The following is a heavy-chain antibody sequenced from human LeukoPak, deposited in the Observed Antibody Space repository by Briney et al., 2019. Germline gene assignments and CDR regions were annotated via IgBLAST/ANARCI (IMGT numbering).Heavy chain of an antibody. CDR2: ISWNSGSI. J-gene: IGHJ1*01. Sequence: GGSLRLSCAASGFTFDEYAMHWVRHAPGKGLGWVSGISWNSGSIGYADSVKGRFTISRDSAKNSLYLQMNSLRAEDTALYYCAKTSDYDILTGYYFQHWGQGTLVTGSS. CDR3: AKTSDYDILTGYYFQH. D-gene: IGHD3-9*01. CDR1: GFTFDEYA. V-gene: IGHV3-9*01.